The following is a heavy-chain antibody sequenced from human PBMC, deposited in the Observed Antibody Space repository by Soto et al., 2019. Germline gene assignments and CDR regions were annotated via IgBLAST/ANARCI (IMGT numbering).Heavy chain of an antibody. J-gene: IGHJ4*02. V-gene: IGHV4-30-4*01. CDR2: IYYTGST. CDR1: GGSINSDEYY. Sequence: QVQQQESGPGLVKPSQTLSLTCSVSGGSINSDEYYWSWIRQPPGAGLEWIGHIYYTGSTSYNPSLTNRIAILVYTSKNQFSLEMYSVSAADTAVYYCARDRSNSPDLFDSWGQGTLVTVSS. CDR3: ARDRSNSPDLFDS.